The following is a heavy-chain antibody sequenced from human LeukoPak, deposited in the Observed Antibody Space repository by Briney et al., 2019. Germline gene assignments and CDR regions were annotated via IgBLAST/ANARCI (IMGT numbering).Heavy chain of an antibody. V-gene: IGHV3-20*04. CDR1: GFTFEDYG. D-gene: IGHD3-10*01. J-gene: IGHJ6*03. Sequence: GGSLRLSCAASGFTFEDYGMSWVRQVPGKGLEWVSGVNWNGRSTGYTDSVRGRFTISRDNAKNSLYLQMNSLRVEDTALYYCARDRFGDHYCYYMDVWGKGTTVTVSS. CDR3: ARDRFGDHYCYYMDV. CDR2: VNWNGRST.